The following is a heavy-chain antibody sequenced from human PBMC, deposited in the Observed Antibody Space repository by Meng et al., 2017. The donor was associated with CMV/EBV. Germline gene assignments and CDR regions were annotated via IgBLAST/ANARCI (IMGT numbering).Heavy chain of an antibody. Sequence: FTFADYGMSWVRQAPGKGLEWVSVINWNGGSTGYADSVKGRFTISRGNAKNSLYLQMNSLRAEDTALYYCARGRSIVVVVAATPFDYWGQGTLVTVSS. V-gene: IGHV3-20*03. J-gene: IGHJ4*02. CDR3: ARGRSIVVVVAATPFDY. CDR2: INWNGGST. D-gene: IGHD2-15*01. CDR1: FTFADYG.